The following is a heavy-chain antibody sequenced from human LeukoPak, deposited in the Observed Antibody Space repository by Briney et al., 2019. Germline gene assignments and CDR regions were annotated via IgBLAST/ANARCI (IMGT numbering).Heavy chain of an antibody. D-gene: IGHD1-26*01. CDR1: GGSISPYY. CDR2: IYYSGST. Sequence: SETLSLTCTVSGGSISPYYWSWIRQPPGKGLEWIGYIYYSGSTNYNPSLNSRGTISVDTSKNQFSLKLSSMTAADAAVYYCARHGGGGESYPRVFDYWGRGNLVTVSS. J-gene: IGHJ4*02. CDR3: ARHGGGGESYPRVFDY. V-gene: IGHV4-59*08.